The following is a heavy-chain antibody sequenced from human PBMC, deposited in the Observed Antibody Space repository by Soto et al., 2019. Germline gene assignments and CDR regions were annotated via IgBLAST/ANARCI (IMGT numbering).Heavy chain of an antibody. J-gene: IGHJ5*02. D-gene: IGHD6-6*01. Sequence: PSETLSLTCTVSGASMSSGGYYWTWIRQSPGKGLVWIGYIYYSGSTYYNPSLESRVAISLDTSRSQFSLTLHSVTAADTAIYYCARDRHNNFFDPWGQGTLVTVSS. CDR3: ARDRHNNFFDP. CDR1: GASMSSGGYY. V-gene: IGHV4-31*03. CDR2: IYYSGST.